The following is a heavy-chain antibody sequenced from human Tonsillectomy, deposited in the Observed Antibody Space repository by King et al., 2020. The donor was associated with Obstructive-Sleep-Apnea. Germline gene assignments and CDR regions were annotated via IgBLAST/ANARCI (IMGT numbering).Heavy chain of an antibody. D-gene: IGHD1-20*01. J-gene: IGHJ4*02. CDR1: GFSFNLFG. V-gene: IGHV3-30*18. CDR3: AKPQSADYGNNWRALDY. CDR2: LSFDGINK. Sequence: VQLVESGGGVVQPGRSLRLSCVASGFSFNLFGMHWVRQAPGKGLEWVAVLSFDGINKYYADSVKGRFTISRDNSKNTLFLQMSSLRPEDTAVYYCAKPQSADYGNNWRALDYWGQGAPVTVSS.